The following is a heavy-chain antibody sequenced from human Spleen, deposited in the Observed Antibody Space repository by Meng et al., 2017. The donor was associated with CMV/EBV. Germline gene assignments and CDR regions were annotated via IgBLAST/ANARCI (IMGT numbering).Heavy chain of an antibody. CDR2: ISTSGNTI. Sequence: GESLKISCAASGFTFTDYYMSWIRQAPGKGLEWVSYISTSGNTIYYADSVKGRFTISRDNAKNSLYLQMNSLRAEDTAVYYCARGSGFDAFDIWGQGTMVTVSS. V-gene: IGHV3-11*04. D-gene: IGHD5-12*01. CDR1: GFTFTDYY. J-gene: IGHJ3*02. CDR3: ARGSGFDAFDI.